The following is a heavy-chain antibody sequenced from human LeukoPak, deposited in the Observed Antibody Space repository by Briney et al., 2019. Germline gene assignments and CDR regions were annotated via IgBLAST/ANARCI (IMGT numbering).Heavy chain of an antibody. D-gene: IGHD1-26*01. CDR1: GFTFSSYW. J-gene: IGHJ4*02. CDR3: AGVGLEGELGFDY. V-gene: IGHV3-74*01. Sequence: PGGSLRLSCAASGFTFSSYWMHWVRQAPGKGLVWVSRINSDGSSTSYADSVKGRFTISRDNAKNTLYLQMNSLRAEDTAVYYCAGVGLEGELGFDYWGQGTLVTVSS. CDR2: INSDGSST.